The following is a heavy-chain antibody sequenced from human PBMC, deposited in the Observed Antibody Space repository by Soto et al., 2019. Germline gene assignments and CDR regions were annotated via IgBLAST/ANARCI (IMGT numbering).Heavy chain of an antibody. CDR1: GYSISSGSY. J-gene: IGHJ4*01. D-gene: IGHD6-19*01. V-gene: IGHV4-38-2*02. CDR3: GKAYVNVVAGSTFDY. Sequence: SETLSLTCTASGYSISSGSYWGWIRQPPGKGPEWIASIYHGGTTFYNPSLKSRVTVSVDKSNNQFSLQLRSVTAADTAVYYCGKAYVNVVAGSTFDYWGHGTLVTVSS. CDR2: IYHGGTT.